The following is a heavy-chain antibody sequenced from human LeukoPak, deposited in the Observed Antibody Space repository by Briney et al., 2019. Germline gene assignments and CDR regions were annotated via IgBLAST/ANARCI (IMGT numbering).Heavy chain of an antibody. J-gene: IGHJ5*02. CDR2: IYTSGST. D-gene: IGHD3-3*01. CDR1: GGSISSYY. V-gene: IGHV4-4*07. Sequence: SETLSLTCTVSGGSISSYYWSWIRQPAGKGLEWIGRIYTSGSTNYNPSLKSRVTMSVDTSKNQFSLKLSSVTAADTAVYYCARGIRNRFLEWYNWFDPWGQGTLVTVSS. CDR3: ARGIRNRFLEWYNWFDP.